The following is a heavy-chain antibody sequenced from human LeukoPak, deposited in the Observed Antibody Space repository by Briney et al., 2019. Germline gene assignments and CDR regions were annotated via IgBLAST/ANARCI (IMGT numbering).Heavy chain of an antibody. CDR1: GSTFSSYA. J-gene: IGHJ6*02. Sequence: GGSLRLSRAASGSTFSSYAMSWVSQAPGKGLEWVSAISGSGGSTYYADSVKGRFTISRDNSKNTLYLQMNSLRAEDTAVYYCAKGGGYCSSTSCYPYYYYGMDVWGQGTTVTVSS. V-gene: IGHV3-23*01. CDR3: AKGGGYCSSTSCYPYYYYGMDV. D-gene: IGHD2-2*01. CDR2: ISGSGGST.